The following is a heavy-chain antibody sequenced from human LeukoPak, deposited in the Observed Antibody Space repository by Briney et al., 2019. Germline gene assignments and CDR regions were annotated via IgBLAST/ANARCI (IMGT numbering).Heavy chain of an antibody. D-gene: IGHD5-12*01. V-gene: IGHV1-69*05. CDR3: ARERGYSGYDTRGGFDY. J-gene: IGHJ4*02. Sequence: SVKVSCKASGGTFSSYAISWVRQAPGQGLEWMGGIIPIFGTANYAQKFQGRVTITTDESTSTAYTELSSLRSEDTAVYYCARERGYSGYDTRGGFDYWGQGTLVTVSS. CDR2: IIPIFGTA. CDR1: GGTFSSYA.